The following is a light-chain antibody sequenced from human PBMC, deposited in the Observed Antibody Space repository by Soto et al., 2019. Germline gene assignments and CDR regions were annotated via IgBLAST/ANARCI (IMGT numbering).Light chain of an antibody. Sequence: IVLTQSPATLSLSPGERASLSCRASQSVSSYLAWYQQKPGQAPRLLIYDASNRATGIPARFSGSGSGTDFTLTISSLEPEYLGVYYCQQRNNWPQTFGGGTKVEIK. CDR2: DAS. CDR3: QQRNNWPQT. V-gene: IGKV3-11*01. CDR1: QSVSSY. J-gene: IGKJ4*01.